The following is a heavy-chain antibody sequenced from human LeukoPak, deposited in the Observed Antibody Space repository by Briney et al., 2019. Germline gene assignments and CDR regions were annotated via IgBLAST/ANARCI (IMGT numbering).Heavy chain of an antibody. V-gene: IGHV3-48*02. CDR2: ISSSSSTI. J-gene: IGHJ4*02. CDR3: SGGYYDSSGEIDY. CDR1: GFTFSSYS. D-gene: IGHD3-22*01. Sequence: GGSLRLSCAASGFTFSSYSMNSVRQAPGKGLEWVSYISSSSSTIYYADSVKGRFTISRDNAKNSLYLQMNSLRDEDTAVYYCSGGYYDSSGEIDYWGQGTLVTVSS.